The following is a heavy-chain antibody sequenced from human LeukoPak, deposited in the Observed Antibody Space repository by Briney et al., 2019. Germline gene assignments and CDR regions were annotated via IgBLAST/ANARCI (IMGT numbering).Heavy chain of an antibody. CDR1: GGTFSSYA. V-gene: IGHV1-69*13. J-gene: IGHJ4*02. D-gene: IGHD3-10*01. CDR2: IIPIFGTA. Sequence: SVKVSCKASGGTFSSYAISWVRQAPGQGLEWMGGIIPIFGTANYAQKFQGRVTITADESTSTAYMELSSLRSEDTAVYYCARDGRSLRGYYYGSGSPYYFDYWGQGTLVTVSS. CDR3: ARDGRSLRGYYYGSGSPYYFDY.